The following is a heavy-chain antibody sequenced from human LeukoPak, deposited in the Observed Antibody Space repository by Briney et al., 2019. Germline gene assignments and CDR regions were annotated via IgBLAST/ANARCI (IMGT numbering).Heavy chain of an antibody. D-gene: IGHD6-19*01. CDR3: AREAGIAVAGTEADY. V-gene: IGHV3-30*03. Sequence: TGGSLRLSCAASGFTFSSYGMHWVRQAPGKGLEWVAVISYDGSNKYYADSVKGRFTISRDNSKNTLYLQMNSLRGEDTAVYYCAREAGIAVAGTEADYWGQGTLVTVSS. CDR2: ISYDGSNK. J-gene: IGHJ4*02. CDR1: GFTFSSYG.